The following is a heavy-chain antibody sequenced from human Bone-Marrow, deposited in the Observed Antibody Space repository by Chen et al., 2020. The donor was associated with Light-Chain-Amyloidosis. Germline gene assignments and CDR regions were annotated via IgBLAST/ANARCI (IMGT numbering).Heavy chain of an antibody. Sequence: EVQLVESGGGLLQRGGSLRLSCAASGFAFSSYAMSWVRQAPGKGLEWVSTISGSGGSRYYGDSVKGRLTISRENYKNALFLQMNSLRAEDTAVYYCAKDISYDDILPGYPADAFDIWGQGTMVTVSS. D-gene: IGHD3-9*01. CDR2: ISGSGGSR. CDR1: GFAFSSYA. CDR3: AKDISYDDILPGYPADAFDI. V-gene: IGHV3-23*04. J-gene: IGHJ3*02.